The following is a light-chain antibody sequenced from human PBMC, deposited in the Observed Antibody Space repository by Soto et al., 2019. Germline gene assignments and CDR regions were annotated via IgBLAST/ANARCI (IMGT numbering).Light chain of an antibody. CDR2: GAS. CDR3: QQYNNWPRT. V-gene: IGKV3-15*01. Sequence: EVVMTQSPATLSVSPGDKVSLSCRANQTISNTLAWYQQKPGQAPRLLIYGASTRATGIPARFSGSGSGTDFILTISSLQSEDSAVYYGQQYNNWPRTFGQGTKVDI. J-gene: IGKJ1*01. CDR1: QTISNT.